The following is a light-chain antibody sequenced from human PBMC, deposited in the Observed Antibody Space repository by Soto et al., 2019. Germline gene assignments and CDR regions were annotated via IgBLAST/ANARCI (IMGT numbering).Light chain of an antibody. CDR3: SSYVSGGTSVL. CDR1: SSDVGSYDL. Sequence: QSVLTQPASVSGSPGQSITISCTGTSSDVGSYDLVSWYQQHPGKAPKVIIHEVTKRPSGVSDRFSGSKTGNTASLTISGLQAEDEAEYYCSSYVSGGTSVLFGGGTKLTVL. J-gene: IGLJ2*01. V-gene: IGLV2-23*02. CDR2: EVT.